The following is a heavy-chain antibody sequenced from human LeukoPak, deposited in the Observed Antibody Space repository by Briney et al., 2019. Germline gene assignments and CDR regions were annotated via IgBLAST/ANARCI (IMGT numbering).Heavy chain of an antibody. J-gene: IGHJ4*02. V-gene: IGHV4-34*01. Sequence: PSETLSFTCAVYGGSFNGYFWSWIRQPPGKGLEWIGEISHSGNTYYNPSLKSRVTISRDMSKNQFSPKLSSVTAADTAVYYCARQLALWGDQSKSFDYWGRGTLVTVSA. D-gene: IGHD3-16*01. CDR3: ARQLALWGDQSKSFDY. CDR2: ISHSGNT. CDR1: GGSFNGYF.